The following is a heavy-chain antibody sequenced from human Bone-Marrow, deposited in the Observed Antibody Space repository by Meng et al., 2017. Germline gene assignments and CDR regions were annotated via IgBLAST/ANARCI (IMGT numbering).Heavy chain of an antibody. J-gene: IGHJ4*02. D-gene: IGHD6-13*01. Sequence: GESLKISCAASGFTFSSYAMSWVRQAPGKGLEWVSAISGSGGSTYYADSVKGRFTISRDNSKNTLYLQMNSLRAEDTAVYYCAKDPKAYSSSWYLDYWGQGTLVTVSS. V-gene: IGHV3-23*01. CDR1: GFTFSSYA. CDR3: AKDPKAYSSSWYLDY. CDR2: ISGSGGST.